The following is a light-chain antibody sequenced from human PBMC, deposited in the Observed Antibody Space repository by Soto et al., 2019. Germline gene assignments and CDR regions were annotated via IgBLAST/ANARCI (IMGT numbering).Light chain of an antibody. Sequence: QSALTQPASVSGSPGQSITISCTGTSSDVGGYNYVSWYQQHPGKAPKLMIYDVSNRPSGVSNRFSGSKSGNTASLTISGLQAEDEADYYCSSFTSSTTPVFGGVTKLTVL. J-gene: IGLJ2*01. CDR3: SSFTSSTTPV. V-gene: IGLV2-14*01. CDR2: DVS. CDR1: SSDVGGYNY.